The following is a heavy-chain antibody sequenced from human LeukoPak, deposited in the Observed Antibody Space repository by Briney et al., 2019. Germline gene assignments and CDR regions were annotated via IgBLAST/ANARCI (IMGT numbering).Heavy chain of an antibody. CDR2: IKGSDK. V-gene: IGHV3-7*01. CDR3: ARDVDWNYDL. Sequence: PGGSLRLSSVGSGFTFSNYWMNWVRQAPGKGLEWVANIKGSDKGHVDSVKGRFSVSRDDARNSLYLQMDSLRAEETAVYYCARDVDWNYDLWGQGTVVRVSS. J-gene: IGHJ4*02. CDR1: GFTFSNYW. D-gene: IGHD1-7*01.